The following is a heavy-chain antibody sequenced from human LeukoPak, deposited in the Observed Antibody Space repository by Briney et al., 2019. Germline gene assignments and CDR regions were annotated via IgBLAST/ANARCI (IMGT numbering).Heavy chain of an antibody. D-gene: IGHD3-16*01. Sequence: NPSETLSLTCTVSGGSISSGGYYWSWIRQHPGKGLEWIGNIYYSGRTYYNPSLKSRVTISVDTSKNQFSLKLSSVTAADTAVYYSARDPLLRLGEIPAWGQGTLVTVSS. CDR1: GGSISSGGYY. CDR2: IYYSGRT. J-gene: IGHJ5*02. V-gene: IGHV4-31*03. CDR3: ARDPLLRLGEIPA.